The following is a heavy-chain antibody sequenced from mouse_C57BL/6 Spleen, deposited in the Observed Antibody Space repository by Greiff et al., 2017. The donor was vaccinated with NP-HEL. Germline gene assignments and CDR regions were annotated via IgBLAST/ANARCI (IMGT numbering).Heavy chain of an antibody. Sequence: VQLQQSGAELVKPGASVKLSCKASGYTFTSYWMQWVKQRPGQGLEWIGEIDPSDSYTNYNQKFKGKATLTVDTSSSTAYMQLSSLTSEDSAVYYCARKGPYYYGSLYAMDYWGQGTSVTVSS. V-gene: IGHV1-50*01. J-gene: IGHJ4*01. D-gene: IGHD1-1*01. CDR2: IDPSDSYT. CDR1: GYTFTSYW. CDR3: ARKGPYYYGSLYAMDY.